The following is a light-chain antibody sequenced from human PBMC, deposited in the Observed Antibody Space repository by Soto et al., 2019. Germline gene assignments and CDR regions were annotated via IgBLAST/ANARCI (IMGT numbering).Light chain of an antibody. CDR3: QQSYSTPRT. Sequence: DIVMTQSPDSLAVSLGERATINCKPSQSVLYSSNKKNYLAWYQQKSGQSPKVLIYWASTRESGVPDRFSGSGSGTDFTLTISSLQAEDAAVYYCQQSYSTPRTFGQGTKLEIK. V-gene: IGKV4-1*01. CDR1: QSVLYSSNKKNY. CDR2: WAS. J-gene: IGKJ1*01.